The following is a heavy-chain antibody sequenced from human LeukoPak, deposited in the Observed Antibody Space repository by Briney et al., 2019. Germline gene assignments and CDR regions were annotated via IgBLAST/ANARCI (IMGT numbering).Heavy chain of an antibody. CDR1: GLTFSNAC. D-gene: IGHD3-10*01. CDR3: AKDDAWLRFGE. CDR2: ISPSADIK. V-gene: IGHV3-23*01. J-gene: IGHJ4*02. Sequence: GGSLRLPCAASGLTFSNACMNWVRQAPGKGLEWVSGISPSADIKYYADSVKGRFTISRDNSKNMLYLEVISLTADDTAVYYCAKDDAWLRFGEWSQGTLVTVSS.